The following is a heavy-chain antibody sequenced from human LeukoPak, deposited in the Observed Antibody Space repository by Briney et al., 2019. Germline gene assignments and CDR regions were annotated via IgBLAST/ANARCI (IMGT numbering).Heavy chain of an antibody. D-gene: IGHD2-2*01. CDR2: IRTSGNT. J-gene: IGHJ4*02. CDR3: AKGVVVAPDVTPFDY. Sequence: SETLSLTCTVSDGSMSSYYWSWIRQPAGKGLEWIGRIRTSGNTNYNPSLASRVTISVDTSKNQFSLKLSSVTAADTAVYYCAKGVVVAPDVTPFDYWGQGTLVTVSS. V-gene: IGHV4-4*07. CDR1: DGSMSSYY.